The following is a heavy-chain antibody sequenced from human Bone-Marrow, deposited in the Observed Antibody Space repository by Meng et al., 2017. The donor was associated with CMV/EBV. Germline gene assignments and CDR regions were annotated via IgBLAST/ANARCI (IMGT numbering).Heavy chain of an antibody. CDR2: INHSGST. J-gene: IGHJ4*02. V-gene: IGHV4-34*01. CDR1: GGSFSGYY. Sequence: SETLSLTCAVYGGSFSGYYWSWIRQPPGKGLEWIGEINHSGSTNYNPSLKSRVTISVDTSKNQFSLKLSSVTAADTAVYYCARGRNYPYWGPGTLVTVSS. D-gene: IGHD3-10*01. CDR3: ARGRNYPY.